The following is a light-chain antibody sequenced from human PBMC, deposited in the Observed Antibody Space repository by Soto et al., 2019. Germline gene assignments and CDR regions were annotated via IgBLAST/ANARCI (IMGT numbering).Light chain of an antibody. J-gene: IGKJ2*03. CDR3: QHYNSYPYS. Sequence: DIQMTQSPSTLSASVGDRVTITCRASQSISHWLAWYQQKPGKTPKLLIYKASSLESGVPSRFSGSGSGTEFPLTISSLQPDDFAIYYCQHYNSYPYSFGQGTKLEIK. CDR2: KAS. V-gene: IGKV1-5*03. CDR1: QSISHW.